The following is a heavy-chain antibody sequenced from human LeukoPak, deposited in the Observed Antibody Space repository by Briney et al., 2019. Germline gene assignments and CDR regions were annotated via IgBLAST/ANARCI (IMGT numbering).Heavy chain of an antibody. D-gene: IGHD5-12*01. CDR2: IYYSGST. V-gene: IGHV4-59*08. CDR1: GGSISSYY. Sequence: SETLSLTCTVSGGSISSYYWSWIRQPPGKGLEWIGYIYYSGSTNYNPSLKSRVTISVDTSKNQFSLKLSSVTAADTAVYYCASLRRGRRAPRLYYFDYRGQGTLVTVSS. CDR3: ASLRRGRRAPRLYYFDY. J-gene: IGHJ4*02.